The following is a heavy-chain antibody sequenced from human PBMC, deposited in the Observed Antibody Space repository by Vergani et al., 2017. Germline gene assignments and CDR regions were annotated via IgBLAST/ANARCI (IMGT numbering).Heavy chain of an antibody. CDR1: EFTFSDYY. Sequence: QVQLVESGGGLVKPGGSLTLSCAASEFTFSDYYMSWIRQAPGKGLEWVSYISSSGNTRYYANSVKGRFTISRDNAKNSLYLQMNSRRAEDTAVYYCAGGSDIVVVPAAEYDYWGQGTLVTVSS. D-gene: IGHD2-2*01. V-gene: IGHV3-11*01. CDR3: AGGSDIVVVPAAEYDY. CDR2: ISSSGNTR. J-gene: IGHJ4*02.